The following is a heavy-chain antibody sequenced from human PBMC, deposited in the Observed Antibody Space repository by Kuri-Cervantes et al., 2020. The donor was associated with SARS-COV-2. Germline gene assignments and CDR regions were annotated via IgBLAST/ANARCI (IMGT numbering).Heavy chain of an antibody. Sequence: GESLKISCAASGFTFSNAWMSWVRQAPGKGLEWVGRIKSKTDGGTTDYAAPVKGRFTISRDDSKNMLYLQMNSLRAEDTAVYYCANTASILWWCLDYWGQGTLVTVSS. J-gene: IGHJ4*02. D-gene: IGHD2-21*01. CDR2: IKSKTDGGTT. CDR3: ANTASILWWCLDY. V-gene: IGHV3-15*01. CDR1: GFTFSNAW.